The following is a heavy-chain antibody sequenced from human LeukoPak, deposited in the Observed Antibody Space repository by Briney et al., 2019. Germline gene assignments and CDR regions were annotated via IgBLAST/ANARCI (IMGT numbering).Heavy chain of an antibody. D-gene: IGHD1-26*01. V-gene: IGHV3-21*06. CDR1: GFTFSTYN. CDR3: TRIIGISGTYPTDY. Sequence: GGSLRLSCAASGFTFSTYNMNWVRHAPGKGLEWISSITSSSTYIYYADSVKGRFIISRDNARNSLYLEMNSLRAEDTAVYYCTRIIGISGTYPTDYWGQGTLVTVSS. CDR2: ITSSSTYI. J-gene: IGHJ4*02.